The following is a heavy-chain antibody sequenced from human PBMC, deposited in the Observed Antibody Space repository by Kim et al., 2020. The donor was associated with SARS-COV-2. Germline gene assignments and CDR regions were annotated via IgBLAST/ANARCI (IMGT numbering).Heavy chain of an antibody. Sequence: SETLSLTCAVYGGSFSGYYWSWIRQPPGKGLEWIGEIKHSGSTNYNPSLKSRVTISVDTSKNQFSLKLSSVTAADTAVYYCARGPRYYDFWSGRNWFDP. CDR3: ARGPRYYDFWSGRNWFDP. CDR1: GGSFSGYY. V-gene: IGHV4-34*01. CDR2: IKHSGST. J-gene: IGHJ5*02. D-gene: IGHD3-3*01.